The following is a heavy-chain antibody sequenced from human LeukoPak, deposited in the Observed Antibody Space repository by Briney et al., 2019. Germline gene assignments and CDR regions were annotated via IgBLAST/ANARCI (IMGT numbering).Heavy chain of an antibody. V-gene: IGHV3-48*03. CDR2: ISSSGSTI. Sequence: GGSLRLSCAASGFTFSSYEMNWVRQAPGKGLEWVSYISSSGSTIYYADSVKGRFTNSRDNAKNSLYLQMNSLRAEDTAVYYCARDRATIDYWGQGTLVTVSS. CDR3: ARDRATIDY. J-gene: IGHJ4*02. CDR1: GFTFSSYE. D-gene: IGHD1-14*01.